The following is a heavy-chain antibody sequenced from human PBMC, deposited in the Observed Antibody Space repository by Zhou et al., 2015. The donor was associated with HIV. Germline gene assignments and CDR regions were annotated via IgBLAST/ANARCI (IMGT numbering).Heavy chain of an antibody. CDR1: GDTTRTYG. Sequence: QVQLVQSGAEVKMPGSSVKVSCKTSGDTTRTYGISWVRQAPGQRPEWMGNITPLLGTTNYAQKLQDRVTITADKSTSTVYMELNSLRSEDTAIYYCASSSGDYEYAFEIWGQGTKVFVSS. CDR2: ITPLLGTT. D-gene: IGHD3-22*01. CDR3: ASSSGDYEYAFEI. V-gene: IGHV1-69*06. J-gene: IGHJ3*02.